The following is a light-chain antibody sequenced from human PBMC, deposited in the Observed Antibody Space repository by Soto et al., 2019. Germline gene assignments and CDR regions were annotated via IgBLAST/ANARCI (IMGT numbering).Light chain of an antibody. CDR2: DAS. CDR3: QQRSNWPLT. J-gene: IGKJ4*01. Sequence: EIVLTQSPATLSLSPGERATLSCRASQSVSSYLAWYQQKPGQAPRLLIYDASNSATGIPARFSGSGSGTDFTLTISSLEHEDFEVYYCQQRSNWPLTLGGGTKVEIK. V-gene: IGKV3-11*01. CDR1: QSVSSY.